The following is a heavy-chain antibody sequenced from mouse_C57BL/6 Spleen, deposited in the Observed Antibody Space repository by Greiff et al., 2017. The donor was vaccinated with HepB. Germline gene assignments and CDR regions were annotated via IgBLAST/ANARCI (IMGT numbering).Heavy chain of an antibody. V-gene: IGHV1-26*01. CDR1: GYTFTDYY. D-gene: IGHD2-3*01. J-gene: IGHJ2*01. CDR3: ARAGWLPLAGY. Sequence: VQLQQSGPELVKPGASVKISCKASGYTFTDYYMNWVKQSHGKSLEWIGDINPNNGGTSYNQKFKGKATLTVAKSSSTAYMELRSLTSEDSAVYYCARAGWLPLAGYWGQGTTLTVSS. CDR2: INPNNGGT.